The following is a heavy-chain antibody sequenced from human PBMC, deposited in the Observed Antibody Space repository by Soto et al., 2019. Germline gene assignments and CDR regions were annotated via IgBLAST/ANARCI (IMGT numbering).Heavy chain of an antibody. V-gene: IGHV1-69*13. CDR3: ARDLPDSSGYYLVDWFDP. CDR1: GGTFSSYA. J-gene: IGHJ5*02. D-gene: IGHD3-22*01. Sequence: ASVKVSCKASGGTFSSYAISWVRQAPGQGLEWMGGIIPIFGTANYAQKFQGRVTITADESTSTAYMELSSLRSEDTAVYYCARDLPDSSGYYLVDWFDPWGQGTLVTVSS. CDR2: IIPIFGTA.